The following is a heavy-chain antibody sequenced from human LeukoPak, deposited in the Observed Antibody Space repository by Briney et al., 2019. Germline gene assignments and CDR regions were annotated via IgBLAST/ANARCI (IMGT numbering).Heavy chain of an antibody. V-gene: IGHV3-7*03. CDR3: ARFGSGYFDY. J-gene: IGHJ4*02. Sequence: GGSLRLSCAASGITLSIYWMSWVRQAPGKGLEWVANIKQDGSEKYYVDSVNGRFIISRDNANNSLYLQMNSLRAEDTAVYYCARFGSGYFDYWGQGTLVTVSS. D-gene: IGHD3-10*01. CDR2: IKQDGSEK. CDR1: GITLSIYW.